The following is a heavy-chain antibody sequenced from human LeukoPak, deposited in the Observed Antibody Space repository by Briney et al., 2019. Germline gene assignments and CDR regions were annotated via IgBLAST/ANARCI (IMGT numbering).Heavy chain of an antibody. CDR2: INPNSGGT. Sequence: ASVKVSCKASGYTFPSYGISWVRQAPGQGLEWIGWINPNSGGTNYAQKFQGRVTMTRDTSIGTAYMELSRLRSDDTAVYYCARDRDERNAYYRETLFDYWGQGTLVTVSS. CDR3: ARDRDERNAYYRETLFDY. V-gene: IGHV1-2*02. D-gene: IGHD3-22*01. J-gene: IGHJ4*02. CDR1: GYTFPSYG.